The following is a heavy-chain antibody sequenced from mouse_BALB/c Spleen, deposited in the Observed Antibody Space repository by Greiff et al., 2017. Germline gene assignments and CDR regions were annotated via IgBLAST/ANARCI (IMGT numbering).Heavy chain of an antibody. CDR3: AREKVVAHFDY. D-gene: IGHD1-1*01. Sequence: QVQLQQSGAELMKPGASVKISCKATGYTFSSYWIEWVKQRPGHGLEWIGEILPGSGSTNYNEKFKGKATFTADTSSNTAYMQLSSLTSEDSAVYYCAREKVVAHFDYWGQGTTLTVSS. CDR2: ILPGSGST. CDR1: GYTFSSYW. J-gene: IGHJ2*01. V-gene: IGHV1-9*01.